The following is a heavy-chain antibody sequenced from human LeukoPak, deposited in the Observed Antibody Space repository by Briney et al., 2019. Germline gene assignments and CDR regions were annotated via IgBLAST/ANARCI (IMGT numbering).Heavy chain of an antibody. CDR2: ISSSIKYI. CDR1: GFTFCSYT. Sequence: GGSLRLSCAASGFTFCSYTMSWVREAQGKGREWVSSISSSIKYIYHADSVRGRFTISRDDAQNSMYLKMNSLKDKDTDVYYCAISRASSPNDKNLNFWGQGTLVIVPS. D-gene: IGHD2/OR15-2a*01. CDR3: AISRASSPNDKNLNF. V-gene: IGHV3-21*01. J-gene: IGHJ4*02.